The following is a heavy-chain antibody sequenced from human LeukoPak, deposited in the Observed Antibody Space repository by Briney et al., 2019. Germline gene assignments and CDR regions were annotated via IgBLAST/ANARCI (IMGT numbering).Heavy chain of an antibody. CDR3: ANSRRGPHPTENYYGMDV. J-gene: IGHJ6*02. CDR1: GFTFSSYA. V-gene: IGHV3-23*01. CDR2: ISGSGGST. Sequence: GGSLRLSCAASGFTFSSYAMSWVRQAPGKGLEWVSAISGSGGSTYYADSVKGRFTISRDNSKNTLYLQMNSLRAEDTAVYYCANSRRGPHPTENYYGMDVWGQGTTVTVSS. D-gene: IGHD5-12*01.